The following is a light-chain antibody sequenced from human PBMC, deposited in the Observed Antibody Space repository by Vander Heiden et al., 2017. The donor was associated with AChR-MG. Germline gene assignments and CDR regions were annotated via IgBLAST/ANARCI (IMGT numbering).Light chain of an antibody. V-gene: IGLV7-46*01. J-gene: IGLJ3*02. CDR1: TGAVSNGHY. Sequence: QPVVPQQPSLTVSPGGTVTLTCGSSTGAVSNGHYPYWFQKKPGQAPRTLISDTMNNPSWTPARFAGSLLGGKAALTLSGAQPEDEADYYCLVSYTGARPEFGGGTKLTVL. CDR3: LVSYTGARPE. CDR2: DTM.